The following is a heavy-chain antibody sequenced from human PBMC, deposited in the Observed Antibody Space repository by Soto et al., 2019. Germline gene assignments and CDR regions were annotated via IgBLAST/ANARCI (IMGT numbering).Heavy chain of an antibody. J-gene: IGHJ6*02. CDR1: GFTFSSYA. CDR3: EREEVRGYYYYGMDV. Sequence: PGGSLRLSCAASGFTFSSYAMHWFRQATGKGLEWVAVISYDGSNKYYADSVKGRFTISRDNSKNTLYLQMNSLRAEDTAVYYCEREEVRGYYYYGMDVWGQGTTVTVSS. V-gene: IGHV3-30-3*01. CDR2: ISYDGSNK. D-gene: IGHD4-4*01.